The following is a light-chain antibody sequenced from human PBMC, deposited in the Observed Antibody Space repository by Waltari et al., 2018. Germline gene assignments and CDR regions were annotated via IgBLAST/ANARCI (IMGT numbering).Light chain of an antibody. CDR2: DAS. V-gene: IGKV3-15*01. Sequence: EIVMTQSPATLSMSLGERATLSCRASQSISNHVAWFQQKPGQAPRLLIYDASARATGVPARFSGSGSGTEFTLSISGLQSEDSAVYYCQQYDVWWTFGQGTEEEIK. CDR3: QQYDVWWT. J-gene: IGKJ1*01. CDR1: QSISNH.